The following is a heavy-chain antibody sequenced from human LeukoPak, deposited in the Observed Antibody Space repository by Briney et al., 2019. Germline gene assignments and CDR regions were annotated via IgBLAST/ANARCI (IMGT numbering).Heavy chain of an antibody. J-gene: IGHJ6*03. CDR2: ISSSRTYI. D-gene: IGHD6-19*01. CDR1: AFTFNSYT. CDR3: AREKVAGTNPLFTRPNYYMDV. Sequence: GGSLRLSCAASAFTFNSYTRNWVRQAPGKGLEWVSSISSSRTYIYYADSVKGRFTISRDNAKNSLYLKMNSLRAEDTAVYYCAREKVAGTNPLFTRPNYYMDVWGKGTTVTISS. V-gene: IGHV3-21*01.